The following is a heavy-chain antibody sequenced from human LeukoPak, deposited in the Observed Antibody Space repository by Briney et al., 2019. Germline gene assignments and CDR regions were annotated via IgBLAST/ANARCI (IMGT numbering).Heavy chain of an antibody. CDR1: GFTFSSYA. CDR3: AKLLRYSYGTIDY. V-gene: IGHV3-23*01. D-gene: IGHD5-18*01. J-gene: IGHJ4*02. CDR2: ISGSGGST. Sequence: PGGSLRLSRAASGFTFSSYAMSWVRQAPGKGLEWVSAISGSGGSTYYADSVKGRFTISRDNSKNTLYLQMNSLRAEDTAVYYCAKLLRYSYGTIDYWGQGTLVTVSS.